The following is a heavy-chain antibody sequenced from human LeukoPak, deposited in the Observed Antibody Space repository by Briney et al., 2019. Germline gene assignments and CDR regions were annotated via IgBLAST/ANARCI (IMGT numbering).Heavy chain of an antibody. CDR3: ARQSRDGDYIAKLFDY. D-gene: IGHD4-17*01. CDR1: LGSLSNDY. V-gene: IGHV4-59*08. CDR2: IYYSGSI. J-gene: IGHJ4*02. Sequence: PSETLSHTCTVPLGSLSNDYWSWVWQPPGKGLEWIGYIYYSGSINYNPSLKSRVTISVDMSKNQFSLQLSSVTAADTAVYYCARQSRDGDYIAKLFDYWGQGTLVTVSS.